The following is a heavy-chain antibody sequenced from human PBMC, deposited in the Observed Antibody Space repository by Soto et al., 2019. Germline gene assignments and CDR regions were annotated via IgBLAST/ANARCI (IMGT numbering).Heavy chain of an antibody. CDR1: GNTFTNYY. Sequence: QVQLMQSGAEVKKPGASVKVSCKASGNTFTNYYIHWVWQAPGQGLEWMGTINPSGGHTTYAQKFLGRVTMTRDTSTSTLYMELTSLRSEDTAVYYCARGGHVVVVTAAFDYWGQGTLVTVSS. V-gene: IGHV1-46*01. J-gene: IGHJ4*02. CDR3: ARGGHVVVVTAAFDY. CDR2: INPSGGHT. D-gene: IGHD2-21*02.